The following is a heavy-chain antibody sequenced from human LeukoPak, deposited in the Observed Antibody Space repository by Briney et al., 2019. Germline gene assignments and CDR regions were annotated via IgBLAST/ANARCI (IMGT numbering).Heavy chain of an antibody. D-gene: IGHD4-17*01. CDR2: IYYSGST. Sequence: SETLSLTCTVSGGSISSYYWSWIRQPPGKGLEWIGYIYYSGSTNYNPSLRSRVTISVDTSKNQFSLKLSSVTAADTAVYYCAYYGDYGEDAFDIWGQGTMVTVSS. CDR3: AYYGDYGEDAFDI. V-gene: IGHV4-59*01. J-gene: IGHJ3*02. CDR1: GGSISSYY.